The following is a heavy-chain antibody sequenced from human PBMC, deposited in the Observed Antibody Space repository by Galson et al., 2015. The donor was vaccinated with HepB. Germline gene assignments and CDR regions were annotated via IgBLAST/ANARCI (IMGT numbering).Heavy chain of an antibody. J-gene: IGHJ4*02. CDR2: MNPNSGNT. CDR1: GYTFTSYD. CDR3: ARADSSSWYPSFGY. D-gene: IGHD6-13*01. Sequence: SVKVSCKASGYTFTSYDINWVRQATGQGLEWMGWMNPNSGNTGYAQKFQGRVTMTRNTSISTAYMELSSLRSEDTAVYYCARADSSSWYPSFGYWGQGTLVTVSS. V-gene: IGHV1-8*01.